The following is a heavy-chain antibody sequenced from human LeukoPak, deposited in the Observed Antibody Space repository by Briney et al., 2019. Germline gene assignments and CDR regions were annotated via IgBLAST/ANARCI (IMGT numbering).Heavy chain of an antibody. CDR1: GYTFSTYD. D-gene: IGHD2-2*01. Sequence: ASVTVSCKPSGYTFSTYDVAWVRQPSGQGLEWMGWVNTNSGNTGYARKFRGRVTMTTDTSMTSAYMELYSLTSEDRAVYECTRAVGYQLLSECWGQGTLVTVSS. CDR2: VNTNSGNT. J-gene: IGHJ4*02. CDR3: TRAVGYQLLSEC. V-gene: IGHV1-8*01.